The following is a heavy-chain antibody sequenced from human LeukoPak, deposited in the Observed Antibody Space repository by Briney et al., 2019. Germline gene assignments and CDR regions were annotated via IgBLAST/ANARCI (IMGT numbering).Heavy chain of an antibody. D-gene: IGHD3-22*01. CDR1: GGSFSGYY. CDR3: ARVLYDSSGYYIFDY. J-gene: IGHJ4*02. Sequence: SETLSLTCAVYGGSFSGYYWSWIRQPPGKGLEWIGEINHRGSTNYNPSLKSRVTISVDTSKNQFSLKLSSVTAADTAVYYCARVLYDSSGYYIFDYWGQGTLVTVSS. V-gene: IGHV4-34*01. CDR2: INHRGST.